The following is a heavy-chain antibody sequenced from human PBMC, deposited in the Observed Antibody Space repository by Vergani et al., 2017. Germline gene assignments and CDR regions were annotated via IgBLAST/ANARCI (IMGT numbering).Heavy chain of an antibody. D-gene: IGHD3-9*01. CDR3: ARDVAFYDILTGYYYYYYGMDV. Sequence: EVQLLESGGGLVQPGGSLRLSCAASGFTFSSYAMSWVRQAPGKGLEWVSRINSDGSSTSYADSVKGRFTISRDNSKNTLYLQMNSLRAEDTAVYYCARDVAFYDILTGYYYYYYGMDVWGQGTTVTVSS. V-gene: IGHV3-23*01. J-gene: IGHJ6*02. CDR2: INSDGSST. CDR1: GFTFSSYA.